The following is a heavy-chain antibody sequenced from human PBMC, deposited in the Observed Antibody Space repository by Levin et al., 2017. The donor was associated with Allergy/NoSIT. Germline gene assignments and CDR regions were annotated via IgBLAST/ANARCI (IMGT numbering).Heavy chain of an antibody. V-gene: IGHV1-18*01. D-gene: IGHD3-22*01. Sequence: ASVKVSCKASGYTFTSYGISWVRQAPGQGLEWMGWISAYNGNTNYAQKLQGRVTMTTDTSTSTAYMELRSLRSDDTAVYYCARDYPPYYDSSGYYVTAGGYWGQGTLVTVSS. J-gene: IGHJ4*02. CDR3: ARDYPPYYDSSGYYVTAGGY. CDR1: GYTFTSYG. CDR2: ISAYNGNT.